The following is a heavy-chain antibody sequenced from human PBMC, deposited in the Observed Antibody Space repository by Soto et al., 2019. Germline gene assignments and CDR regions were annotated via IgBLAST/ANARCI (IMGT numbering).Heavy chain of an antibody. CDR1: GFTFSSYS. D-gene: IGHD6-13*01. CDR2: ISSSSSTI. V-gene: IGHV3-48*04. Sequence: GGSLRLSCAASGFTFSSYSMNWVRQAPGKGLEWVSYISSSSSTIYYADSVKGRFTISRDNAKNSLYLQMNSLRAEDTAVYYCARDEVRGQHPSKSDYWGQGTLVTVSS. J-gene: IGHJ4*02. CDR3: ARDEVRGQHPSKSDY.